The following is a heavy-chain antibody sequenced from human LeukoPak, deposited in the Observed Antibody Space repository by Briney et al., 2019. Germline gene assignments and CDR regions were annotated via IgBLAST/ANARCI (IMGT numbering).Heavy chain of an antibody. D-gene: IGHD6-19*01. J-gene: IGHJ4*02. Sequence: SETLSLTCIVSGGAISSGSYYWGWVRQPPGKGLEWIGSMYYTGSTYNSPSLKSRVTISVDTSKNQFSLKLTSVTAADTAVYYCVFDSSGWYVGYFDYWGQGTLVTVSS. V-gene: IGHV4-39*07. CDR2: MYYTGST. CDR1: GGAISSGSYY. CDR3: VFDSSGWYVGYFDY.